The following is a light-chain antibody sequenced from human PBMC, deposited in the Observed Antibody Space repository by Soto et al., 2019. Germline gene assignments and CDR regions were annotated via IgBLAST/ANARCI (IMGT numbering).Light chain of an antibody. V-gene: IGLV2-23*01. J-gene: IGLJ1*01. CDR1: SSDVGRYNL. CDR2: EGS. Sequence: QSALTQPASVSGSPGQSITISCTGTSSDVGRYNLVAWYQQHPVKSTKLIIYEGSKRPSGVSNRFSGSKSGNTAYLTISGLQAEYEAEYYCCSYAGSSTYGFGTGTKLTVL. CDR3: CSYAGSSTYG.